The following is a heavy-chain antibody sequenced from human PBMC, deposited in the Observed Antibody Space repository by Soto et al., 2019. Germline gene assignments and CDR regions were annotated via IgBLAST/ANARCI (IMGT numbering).Heavy chain of an antibody. V-gene: IGHV1-69*13. J-gene: IGHJ6*02. D-gene: IGHD3-10*01. CDR3: ARGIYGSGSYYTTPNYYYYGMDV. CDR1: GGTFSIYA. Sequence: GASVKVSCKASGGTFSIYAISCVLRAALQWLEGMGGIIPIFGTANYAQKFQGRVTITADESTSTAYMELSSLRSEDTAVYYCARGIYGSGSYYTTPNYYYYGMDVWGQGTTVTVSS. CDR2: IIPIFGTA.